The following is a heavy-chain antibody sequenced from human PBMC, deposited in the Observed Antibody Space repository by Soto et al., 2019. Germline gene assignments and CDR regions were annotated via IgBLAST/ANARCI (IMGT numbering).Heavy chain of an antibody. CDR3: ARGRITIFGVVIVYYGMDV. CDR1: GGSFSGYY. J-gene: IGHJ6*02. Sequence: PSETLSLTCAVYGGSFSGYYWSWIRRPPGKGLEWIGEINHSGSTNYNPSLKSRVTISVDTSKNQFSLKLSSVTAADTAVYYCARGRITIFGVVIVYYGMDVWGQGTTVTVSS. CDR2: INHSGST. V-gene: IGHV4-34*01. D-gene: IGHD3-3*01.